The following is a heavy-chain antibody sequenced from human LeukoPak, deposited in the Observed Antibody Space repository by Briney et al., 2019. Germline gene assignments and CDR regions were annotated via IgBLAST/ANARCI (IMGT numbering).Heavy chain of an antibody. CDR3: AKGEVVLRFLEWSDY. CDR1: GFTLDDYA. J-gene: IGHJ4*02. CDR2: IIWNSGSI. V-gene: IGHV3-9*01. Sequence: PGRSLRLSCAASGFTLDDYAMDWVRHAPGKGRGWVSGIIWNSGSITYADSVQGRFTISRDNAKNSLYLQMNSLRAEDTALYYCAKGEVVLRFLEWSDYWGQGTLVTVSS. D-gene: IGHD3-3*01.